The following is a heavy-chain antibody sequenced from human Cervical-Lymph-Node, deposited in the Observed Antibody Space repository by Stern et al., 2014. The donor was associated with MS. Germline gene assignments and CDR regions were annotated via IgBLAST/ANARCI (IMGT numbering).Heavy chain of an antibody. CDR2: IIPIFGTA. CDR3: ARDPSPYYYYYGMDV. J-gene: IGHJ6*02. V-gene: IGHV1-69*01. Sequence: QVQLVQSEAEGKEHGSWVKVSCNASRSTFSSYAISWVRQAPGQALEWMGGIIPIFGTANCAQKFQGRVTITADESTSTAYMELSSLRSEDTAVYYCARDPSPYYYYYGMDVWGQGTTVTVSS. CDR1: RSTFSSYA.